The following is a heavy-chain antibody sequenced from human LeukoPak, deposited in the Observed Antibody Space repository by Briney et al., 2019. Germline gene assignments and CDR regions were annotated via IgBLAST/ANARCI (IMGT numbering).Heavy chain of an antibody. CDR3: ARKTAMAIH. J-gene: IGHJ4*02. CDR1: GGSISSGGYY. CDR2: IYHSGST. D-gene: IGHD5-18*01. V-gene: IGHV4-30-2*01. Sequence: SETLSLTCTVSGGSISSGGYYWSWIRQPPGKGLEWIGYIYHSGSTYYNPSLKSRVTISVDRSKNQFSLKLSSVTAADTAVYYCARKTAMAIHWGQGTLVTVSS.